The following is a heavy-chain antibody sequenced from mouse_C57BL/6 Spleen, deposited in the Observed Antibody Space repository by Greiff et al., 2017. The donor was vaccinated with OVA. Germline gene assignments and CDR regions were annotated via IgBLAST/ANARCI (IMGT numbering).Heavy chain of an antibody. Sequence: QVQLQQPGAELVRPGSSVKLSCKASGYTFTSYWMHWVKQRPIQGLEWIGNIDPSDSDTHYNQKFKDKATLTVDKSSSTAYMQLSSLTSEDSAVYYCARSDTTVEVYWGQGTTLTVSS. D-gene: IGHD1-1*01. CDR1: GYTFTSYW. V-gene: IGHV1-52*01. CDR3: ARSDTTVEVY. CDR2: IDPSDSDT. J-gene: IGHJ2*01.